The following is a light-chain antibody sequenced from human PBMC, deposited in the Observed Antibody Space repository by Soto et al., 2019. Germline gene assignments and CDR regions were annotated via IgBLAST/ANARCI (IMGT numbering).Light chain of an antibody. CDR1: SSDVGGYDL. CDR2: EGN. J-gene: IGLJ2*01. Sequence: QSALTQPASVSASPGQSITISCTGTSSDVGGYDLVSWYQQRPGKAPKLMIYEGNKRPSGVSSRFSGSKSGSTASLTISGLQAEDEADYYCSSYTSSSTLVFGGGTKLTVL. V-gene: IGLV2-14*02. CDR3: SSYTSSSTLV.